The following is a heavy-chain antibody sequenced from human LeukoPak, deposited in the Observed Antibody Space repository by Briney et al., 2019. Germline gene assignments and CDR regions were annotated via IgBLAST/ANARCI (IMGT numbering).Heavy chain of an antibody. V-gene: IGHV1-69*01. J-gene: IGHJ4*02. Sequence: GSSVKVSCKASGGTFSSYAISWVRQAPGQGLEWMGGIIPIFGTANYAQKFQGRVTITADESTSAAYMELSSLRSEDTAVYYCATDYGGNSLPWYWGQGTLVTVSS. D-gene: IGHD4-23*01. CDR2: IIPIFGTA. CDR3: ATDYGGNSLPWY. CDR1: GGTFSSYA.